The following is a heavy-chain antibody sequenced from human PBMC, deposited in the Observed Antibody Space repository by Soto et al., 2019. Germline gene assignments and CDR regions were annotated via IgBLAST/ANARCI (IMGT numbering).Heavy chain of an antibody. J-gene: IGHJ3*02. CDR3: ASELVWGTDHVADTLGDAFDI. Sequence: QVQLVQSGAEVKKPGASVKVSCKASGYTFTSYYMHWVRQAPGQGLEWMGIINPSGGSTSYAQKFQGRVTMTRDTSTSTVYMELSSLRSEDTAVYYCASELVWGTDHVADTLGDAFDIWGQGTMVTVSS. V-gene: IGHV1-46*03. D-gene: IGHD3-16*01. CDR1: GYTFTSYY. CDR2: INPSGGST.